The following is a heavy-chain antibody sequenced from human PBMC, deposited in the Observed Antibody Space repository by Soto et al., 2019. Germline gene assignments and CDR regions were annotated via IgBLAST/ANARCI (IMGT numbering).Heavy chain of an antibody. V-gene: IGHV3-30-3*01. CDR3: ARGLYGSGSYSPNWFDP. J-gene: IGHJ5*02. D-gene: IGHD3-10*01. CDR2: ISYDGSNK. CDR1: GFTFSSYA. Sequence: PGGSLRLSCAAPGFTFSSYAMHWVRQAPGKGLEWVAVISYDGSNKYYADSVKGRFTISRDNSKNTLYLQMNSLRAEDTAVYYCARGLYGSGSYSPNWFDPWGQGTLVTVSS.